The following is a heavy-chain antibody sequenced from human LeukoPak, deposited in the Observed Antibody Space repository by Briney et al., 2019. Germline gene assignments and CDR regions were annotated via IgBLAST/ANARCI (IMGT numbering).Heavy chain of an antibody. V-gene: IGHV1-2*02. CDR2: MNPKVGGA. J-gene: IGHJ4*02. D-gene: IGHD3-10*02. CDR1: GHTFTAYY. Sequence: GASVKVSYKASGHTFTAYYVYWVRQAPGQGLEWMGWMNPKVGGANFPQKFQGRVTVTSDTAIRAPYLVLRRLQSDGTGDDYCSRRVFGDSIEGWGQGALVSASS. CDR3: SRRVFGDSIEG.